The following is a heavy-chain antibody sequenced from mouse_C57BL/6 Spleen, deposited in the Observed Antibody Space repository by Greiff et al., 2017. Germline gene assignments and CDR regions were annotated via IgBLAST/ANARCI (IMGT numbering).Heavy chain of an antibody. V-gene: IGHV5-9-1*02. CDR1: GFTFSSYA. J-gene: IGHJ2*01. CDR2: ISSGGDYI. D-gene: IGHD4-1*01. CDR3: TRDGGTGTNLYFDY. Sequence: EVKLVESGEGLVKPGGSLKLSCAASGFTFSSYAMSWVRQTPEKRLEWVAYISSGGDYIYYADTVKGRFTISRDNARNTLYLQMSSLKSEDTAMYYCTRDGGTGTNLYFDYWGQGTTLTVSS.